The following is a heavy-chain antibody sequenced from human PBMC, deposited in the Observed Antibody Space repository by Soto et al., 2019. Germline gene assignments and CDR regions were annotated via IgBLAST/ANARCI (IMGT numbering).Heavy chain of an antibody. J-gene: IGHJ4*02. Sequence: QVQLVESGGGVVQPGRSLSLSCAASGFTFSSYGMHWVRQAPGKGLEWVAVIWYDGSNKYYADSVKGRFTISRDNSKNTLYLQMNRLRAEDTAVYDCARGVAGSWRIAVAGTVYWGQGTLVTVSS. D-gene: IGHD6-19*01. CDR2: IWYDGSNK. V-gene: IGHV3-33*01. CDR3: ARGVAGSWRIAVAGTVY. CDR1: GFTFSSYG.